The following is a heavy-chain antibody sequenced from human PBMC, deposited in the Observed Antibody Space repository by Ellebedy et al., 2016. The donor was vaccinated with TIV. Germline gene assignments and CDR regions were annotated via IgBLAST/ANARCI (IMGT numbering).Heavy chain of an antibody. CDR3: ARSPYTGYSDLGFDY. CDR2: IKQDGSET. J-gene: IGHJ4*02. V-gene: IGHV3-7*01. D-gene: IGHD2-2*02. CDR1: GFTFSNYW. Sequence: GESLKISCAASGFTFSNYWMSWVRQAPGKGLEWVANIKQDGSETYYVDSVKGRFTISRDNAKNSLYLQMNSLRADDTDVYYCARSPYTGYSDLGFDYWGQGSLVTVSS.